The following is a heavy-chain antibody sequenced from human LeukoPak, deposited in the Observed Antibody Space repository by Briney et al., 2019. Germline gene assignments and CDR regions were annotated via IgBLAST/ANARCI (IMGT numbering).Heavy chain of an antibody. CDR2: INWNGGST. D-gene: IGHD3-10*01. CDR1: GFKFDDYT. V-gene: IGHV3-20*04. Sequence: GGSLRLSCAASGFKFDDYTLHWVRQAPGKGLEWVSGINWNGGSTGYADSVKGRFTISRDNAKNSLYLQMNSLRAEDTALYYCARGAGGSGSYYRGIYFDYWGQGTLVTVSS. CDR3: ARGAGGSGSYYRGIYFDY. J-gene: IGHJ4*02.